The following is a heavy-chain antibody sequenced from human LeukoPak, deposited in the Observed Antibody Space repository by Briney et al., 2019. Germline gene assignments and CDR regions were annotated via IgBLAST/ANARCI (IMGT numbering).Heavy chain of an antibody. CDR1: GFTFGDYA. V-gene: IGHV3-49*03. CDR2: IRSKAYGGTT. D-gene: IGHD1-26*01. Sequence: GGSLRLSCTASGFTFGDYAMSWFRQAPGKGLEGGGFIRSKAYGGTTEYAASVKGRFTISRDDSKSIAYLQMNSLKTEDTAVYYCTRDTHSGSYLGVDYWGQGTLVTVSS. J-gene: IGHJ4*02. CDR3: TRDTHSGSYLGVDY.